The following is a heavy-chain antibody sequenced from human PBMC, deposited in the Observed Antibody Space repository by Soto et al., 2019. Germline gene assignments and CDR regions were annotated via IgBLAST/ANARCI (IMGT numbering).Heavy chain of an antibody. J-gene: IGHJ6*02. CDR2: INAGSGHT. D-gene: IGHD2-2*01. Sequence: QVQLVQSGAEVKKPGASVKVSCRASGYTFASYAMHWVRQAPGQRLEWMGWINAGSGHTKYSQMFQGRVTITRDTSAITAYMELSSLRSEDTAVYYCARGSRPAAIEDYFYYDMDVWGQGTTVTVSS. CDR1: GYTFASYA. V-gene: IGHV1-3*01. CDR3: ARGSRPAAIEDYFYYDMDV.